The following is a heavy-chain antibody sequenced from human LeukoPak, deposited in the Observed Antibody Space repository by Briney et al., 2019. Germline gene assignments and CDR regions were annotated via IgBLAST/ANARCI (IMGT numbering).Heavy chain of an antibody. CDR2: ISSSSSTI. CDR1: GFTFSSYS. V-gene: IGHV3-48*01. J-gene: IGHJ4*02. Sequence: GGSLRLSCAASGFTFSSYSMNWVRQAPGKGLEWVSYISSSSSTIYYADSVKGRFTISRDNAKNSLYLQMNSLRAEDTAVYYCARDFVSSSLLAYDLLDYWGQGTLVTVSS. D-gene: IGHD3-3*01. CDR3: ARDFVSSSLLAYDLLDY.